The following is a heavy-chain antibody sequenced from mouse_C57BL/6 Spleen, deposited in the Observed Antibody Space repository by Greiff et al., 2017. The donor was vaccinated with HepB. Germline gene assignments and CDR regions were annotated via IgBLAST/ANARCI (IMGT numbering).Heavy chain of an antibody. CDR1: GFTFSSYA. V-gene: IGHV5-4*03. Sequence: EVKLQESGGGLVKPGGSLKLSCAASGFTFSSYAMSWVRQTPEKRLEWVATISDGGSYTYYPDNVKGRFTISRDNAKNNLYLQMSHLKSEDTAMYYCARAVYLYAMDYWGQGTSVTVSS. CDR2: ISDGGSYT. J-gene: IGHJ4*01. D-gene: IGHD5-5*01. CDR3: ARAVYLYAMDY.